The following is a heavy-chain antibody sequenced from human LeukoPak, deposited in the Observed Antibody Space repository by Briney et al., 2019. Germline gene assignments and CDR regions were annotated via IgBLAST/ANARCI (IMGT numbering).Heavy chain of an antibody. D-gene: IGHD3-22*01. V-gene: IGHV1-2*02. CDR1: GYTFTGYY. CDR3: ARDSPRLYYYDSSIASDAFDI. J-gene: IGHJ3*02. Sequence: ASVKVSCKASGYTFTGYYMHWVRQAPGQGLEWMGWINPNSGGTNYAQKLQGRVTMTTDTSTSTAYMELRSLRSDDTAVYYCARDSPRLYYYDSSIASDAFDIWGQGTMVTVSS. CDR2: INPNSGGT.